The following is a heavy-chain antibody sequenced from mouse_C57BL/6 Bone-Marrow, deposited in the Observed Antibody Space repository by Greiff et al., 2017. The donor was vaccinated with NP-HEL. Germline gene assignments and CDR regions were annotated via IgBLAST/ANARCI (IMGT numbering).Heavy chain of an antibody. D-gene: IGHD1-1*01. CDR1: GFTFSDYG. V-gene: IGHV5-17*01. Sequence: VQLKESGGGLVKPGGSLKLSCAASGFTFSDYGMHWVRQAPEKGLEWVAYISSGSSTNYYADTVKGRFIISRDNTKNTLFLQMTSLRSEDTAVYYCAKRYYGRYWYFDVWGTGTTVTVSS. CDR2: ISSGSSTN. CDR3: AKRYYGRYWYFDV. J-gene: IGHJ1*03.